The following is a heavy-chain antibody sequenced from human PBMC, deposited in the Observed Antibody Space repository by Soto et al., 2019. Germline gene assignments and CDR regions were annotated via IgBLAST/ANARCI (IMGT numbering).Heavy chain of an antibody. V-gene: IGHV3-30-3*01. CDR1: GFTFSSYA. J-gene: IGHJ4*02. D-gene: IGHD5-12*01. CDR3: ARSRGRGYSGYAKAVGDYYFDY. CDR2: ISYDGSNK. Sequence: GGSLRLSCAASGFTFSSYAMHWVRQAPGKGLEWVAVISYDGSNKYYADSVKGRFTISRDNSKNTLYLQMNSLRAEDTAVYYCARSRGRGYSGYAKAVGDYYFDYWGQGTLVTVSS.